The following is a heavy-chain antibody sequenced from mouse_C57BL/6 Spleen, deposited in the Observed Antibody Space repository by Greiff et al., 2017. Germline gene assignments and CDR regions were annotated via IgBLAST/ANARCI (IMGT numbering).Heavy chain of an antibody. CDR2: INPSNGGT. J-gene: IGHJ4*01. CDR1: GYTFTSYW. D-gene: IGHD4-1*01. CDR3: ARWDFPYYYAMDY. Sequence: VQLQQPGTELVKPGASVKLSCKASGYTFTSYWMHWVKQRPGQGLEWIGNINPSNGGTNYNEKFKSKATLTVDKSSSTAYMQLSSLTSEDSAVYYCARWDFPYYYAMDYWGQGTSVTVSS. V-gene: IGHV1-53*01.